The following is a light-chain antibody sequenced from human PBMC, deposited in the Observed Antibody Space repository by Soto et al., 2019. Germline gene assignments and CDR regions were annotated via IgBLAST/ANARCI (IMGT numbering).Light chain of an antibody. J-gene: IGKJ3*01. V-gene: IGKV3-20*01. CDR3: QQYGGAPFT. Sequence: EIVLTQSPRTLSLSPGESATLSFRASQNGYIKSLAWFQQKPGQTPRLLIYGPSTSAAGVADRFTGSGSGAHVALTITSPEPEDFAMYYCQQYGGAPFTFGPGTRV. CDR2: GPS. CDR1: QNGYIKS.